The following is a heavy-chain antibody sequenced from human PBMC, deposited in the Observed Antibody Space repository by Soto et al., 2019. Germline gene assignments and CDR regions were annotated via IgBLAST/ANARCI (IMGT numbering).Heavy chain of an antibody. V-gene: IGHV3-30*03. Sequence: QVQLVESGGGVVQPGRSLRLSCAASGFTFSSYGMHWVRQAPGKGLEWVAVISYDGSNKYYADSVKGRFTISRDNSKNPLYLQMNSLRAEDTAVDYCVIWLQSGTGYWGQGTLVTVSS. CDR2: ISYDGSNK. CDR1: GFTFSSYG. J-gene: IGHJ4*02. D-gene: IGHD5-12*01. CDR3: VIWLQSGTGY.